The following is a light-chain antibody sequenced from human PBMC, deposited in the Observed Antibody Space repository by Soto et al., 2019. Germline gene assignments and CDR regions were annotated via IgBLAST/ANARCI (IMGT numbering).Light chain of an antibody. V-gene: IGKV1-39*01. CDR1: QNIIRY. CDR2: AAS. J-gene: IGKJ3*01. CDR3: QQSYSTLFT. Sequence: DIQMTQSPSSLSASVGDRVTITCRASQNIIRYLNWYQQKPGRAPNLLIYAASSLQSGVPSRFSGSGSGTEFTLTISSLQPADFATYYCQQSYSTLFTFGPGTKVEIK.